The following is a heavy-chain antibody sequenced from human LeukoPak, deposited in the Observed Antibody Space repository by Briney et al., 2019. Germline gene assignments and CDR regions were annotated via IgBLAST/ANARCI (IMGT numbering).Heavy chain of an antibody. CDR1: GFSFSTYW. CDR3: ARPAGWGSLDY. D-gene: IGHD7-27*01. J-gene: IGHJ4*02. V-gene: IGHV3-7*01. CDR2: IKQDGSEK. Sequence: PGGSLRLSCAASGFSFSTYWMTWVRQAPGEGLEWVANIKQDGSEKYYVDSVKGRFTISKDNAMNSLYLQMNSLRAEDTAVYYCARPAGWGSLDYWGQGTLVTVSP.